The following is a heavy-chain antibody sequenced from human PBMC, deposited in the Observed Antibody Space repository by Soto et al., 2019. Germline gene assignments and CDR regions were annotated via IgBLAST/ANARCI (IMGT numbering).Heavy chain of an antibody. Sequence: EVQLLESGGGLVQPGGSLRLSCAASGFTFSSYAMSWVRQAPGKGLEWVSAISGSGGSTYYADSVKGRFTISRDNSKNTLYLQMNSLRAEDMAVYYCASGASDFWSAPTRGWGQGTLVTVSS. J-gene: IGHJ4*02. CDR3: ASGASDFWSAPTRG. V-gene: IGHV3-23*01. CDR2: ISGSGGST. CDR1: GFTFSSYA. D-gene: IGHD3-3*01.